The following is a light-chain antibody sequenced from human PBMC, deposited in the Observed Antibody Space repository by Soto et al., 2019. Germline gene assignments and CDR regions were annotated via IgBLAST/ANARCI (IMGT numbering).Light chain of an antibody. CDR2: AAS. CDR1: QGISTY. V-gene: IGKV1-39*01. Sequence: DIQMTQSPSYLSASVGDRLTITCRASQGISTYLNWYLQKPGKAPKLLIYAASNMQSGVPSRFSGSGSWTDFTLTISSLQPEDFATYFCQQRYSTPPWTFGQGTKVDIK. CDR3: QQRYSTPPWT. J-gene: IGKJ1*01.